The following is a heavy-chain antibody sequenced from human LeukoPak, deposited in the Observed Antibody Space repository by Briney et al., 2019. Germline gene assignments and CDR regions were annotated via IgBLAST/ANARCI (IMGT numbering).Heavy chain of an antibody. V-gene: IGHV4-34*01. CDR2: INHSGST. J-gene: IGHJ4*02. Sequence: SETLSLTCGVYGGSFSGYYWTWICQPPGKGLEWSGEINHSGSTNYIPSLTSRVTMSLRMSKNQFYLKLYSVTAADTAVYYCARGAVRNGSSSAFDYWGQGALVTVSS. CDR3: ARGAVRNGSSSAFDY. D-gene: IGHD6-6*01. CDR1: GGSFSGYY.